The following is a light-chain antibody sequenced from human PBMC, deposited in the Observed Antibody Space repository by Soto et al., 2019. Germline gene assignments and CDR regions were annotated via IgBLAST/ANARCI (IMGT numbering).Light chain of an antibody. CDR2: EGS. CDR1: SSDVGGYNF. CDR3: CSYEGSSTLV. J-gene: IGLJ2*01. Sequence: QSALTQPPSVSGSPGQSVTISCTGTSSDVGGYNFVSWYQQHPGKAPKLMIYEGSKRPSGVSNRFSGSKSGNTASLTISGLQAEDEADYYCCSYEGSSTLVFGGGTKLTVL. V-gene: IGLV2-23*01.